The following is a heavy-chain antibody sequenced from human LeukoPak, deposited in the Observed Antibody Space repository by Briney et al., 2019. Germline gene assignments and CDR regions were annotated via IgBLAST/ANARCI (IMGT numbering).Heavy chain of an antibody. J-gene: IGHJ4*02. D-gene: IGHD3-10*01. CDR2: IIPIFGTA. CDR3: ARDGVGEFDY. Sequence: GASVKVSCKASGYTFTGYYMHWVRQAPGQGLEWMGGIIPIFGTANYAQKFQGRVTITADESTSTAYMELSSLRSEDTAVYYCARDGVGEFDYWGQGTLVTVSS. CDR1: GYTFTGYY. V-gene: IGHV1-69*13.